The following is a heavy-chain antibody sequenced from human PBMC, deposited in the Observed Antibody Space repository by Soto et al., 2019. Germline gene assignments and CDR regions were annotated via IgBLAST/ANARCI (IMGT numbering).Heavy chain of an antibody. CDR1: GFTFSSYA. CDR2: ISGSGGST. D-gene: IGHD3-22*01. J-gene: IGHJ4*02. V-gene: IGHV3-23*01. Sequence: GGSLRLSCAASGFTFSSYAMSWVRQAPGKGLEWVSAISGSGGSTYYADSVKGRFTISRDNSKNTLYLQMNSLRAEDTAVYYCAKDFAYYSSVYFPYFAFWGEGTLGNVLS. CDR3: AKDFAYYSSVYFPYFAF.